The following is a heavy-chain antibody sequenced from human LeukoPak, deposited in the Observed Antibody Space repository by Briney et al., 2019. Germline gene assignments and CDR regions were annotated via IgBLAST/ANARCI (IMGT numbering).Heavy chain of an antibody. D-gene: IGHD3-22*01. J-gene: IGHJ4*02. V-gene: IGHV3-7*01. CDR1: GFTFSSYW. CDR3: ATYYYGSSGLVDY. Sequence: GGSLRLSCAASGFTFSSYWMSWVRQAPGKGLEWVANIKQDGSEKYHVDSVKGRFTISRDNAKNSLYLQMNSLRAEDTAVYYCATYYYGSSGLVDYWGQGTLVTVSS. CDR2: IKQDGSEK.